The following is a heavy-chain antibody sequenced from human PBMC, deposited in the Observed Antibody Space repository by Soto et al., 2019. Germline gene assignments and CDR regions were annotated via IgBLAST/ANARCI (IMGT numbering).Heavy chain of an antibody. Sequence: TGVSLRLSCAASGFTFSSYWMSWVRQAPGKGLEWVANIKEDGSEKNYVDSVKGQFTISRDNAKNSLYLQMNSLRAEDTAVYYCARERYYYGSGDYWGKGTLVTVSS. D-gene: IGHD3-10*01. CDR2: IKEDGSEK. V-gene: IGHV3-7*01. J-gene: IGHJ4*02. CDR1: GFTFSSYW. CDR3: ARERYYYGSGDY.